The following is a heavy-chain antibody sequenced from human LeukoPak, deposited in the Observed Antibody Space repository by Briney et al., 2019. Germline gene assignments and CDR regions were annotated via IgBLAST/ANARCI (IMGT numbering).Heavy chain of an antibody. CDR2: ILSDGSKE. J-gene: IGHJ4*02. V-gene: IGHV3-33*03. CDR3: VKESEDSSGWATRYYFDY. Sequence: PGGSLRLSCAASGFTFSSYGMHWVRQAPGKGLEWVAVILSDGSKEFYTDSVKGRFTISRDNAKNSLYLEMNSLRLEDTALYYCVKESEDSSGWATRYYFDYWGQGSLVTVSS. D-gene: IGHD6-19*01. CDR1: GFTFSSYG.